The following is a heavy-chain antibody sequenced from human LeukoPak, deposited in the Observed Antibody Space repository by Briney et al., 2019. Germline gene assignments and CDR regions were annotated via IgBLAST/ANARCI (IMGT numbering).Heavy chain of an antibody. V-gene: IGHV4-59*01. CDR2: IYYSGSP. D-gene: IGHD6-13*01. CDR3: ARVRRQLVNFDY. J-gene: IGHJ4*02. Sequence: PSETLSLTCTVSGGSISNYYWTWIRQPPGKGLEGIGYIYYSGSPNYTPSLTSRVTISVDTSKNQFSLKLSSVPAADTAVYYCARVRRQLVNFDYWGQGTLVTVSS. CDR1: GGSISNYY.